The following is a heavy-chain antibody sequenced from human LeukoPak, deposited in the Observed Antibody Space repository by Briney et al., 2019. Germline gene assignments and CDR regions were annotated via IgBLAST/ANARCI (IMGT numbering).Heavy chain of an antibody. CDR2: INHSGST. D-gene: IGHD6-19*01. J-gene: IGHJ5*02. CDR3: ARELYSSGWYTGRFDP. V-gene: IGHV4-34*01. CDR1: GGSFSGYY. Sequence: SETLSLTCAVYGGSFSGYYWSWIRQPPGKGLEWIGEINHSGSTNYNPSLKSRVTISVDTSKNQFSLKLSSVTAADTAVYYCARELYSSGWYTGRFDPWGQGTLVTVSS.